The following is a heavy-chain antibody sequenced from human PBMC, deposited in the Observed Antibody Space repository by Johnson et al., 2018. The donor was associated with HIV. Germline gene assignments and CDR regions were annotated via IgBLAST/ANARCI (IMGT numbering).Heavy chain of an antibody. CDR1: EFTFNDAW. Sequence: VQLVESGGGLVEPGGSLRLSCVASEFTFNDAWMNWVRRAPGKGLEWVGRISSKPDGGNTVYAVPVKGRFTISRDDYKNTLYLQMNSLKTEDTAVYYCTTDPFPRGARPDAFDVWGQGTLVTVSS. D-gene: IGHD2/OR15-2a*01. V-gene: IGHV3-15*01. J-gene: IGHJ3*01. CDR2: ISSKPDGGNT. CDR3: TTDPFPRGARPDAFDV.